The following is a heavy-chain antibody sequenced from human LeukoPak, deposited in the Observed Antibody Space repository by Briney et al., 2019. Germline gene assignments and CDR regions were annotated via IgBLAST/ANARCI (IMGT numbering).Heavy chain of an antibody. V-gene: IGHV3-23*01. CDR2: ISGSGGST. J-gene: IGHJ4*02. Sequence: PGGSLRLSCAASGFPFRSYAMTWVRQAPGKGLEWVSAISGSGGSTYYADSVKGRFTISRDNSKNTLYLQMDSLRAEDTAVYYCAKDTIFGVVIILDYFDYWGQGTLVTVSS. CDR1: GFPFRSYA. CDR3: AKDTIFGVVIILDYFDY. D-gene: IGHD3-3*01.